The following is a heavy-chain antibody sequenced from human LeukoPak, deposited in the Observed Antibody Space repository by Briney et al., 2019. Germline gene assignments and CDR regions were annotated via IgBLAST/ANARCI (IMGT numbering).Heavy chain of an antibody. D-gene: IGHD2-21*02. CDR3: ARVYCGGDCSSFQH. Sequence: GGSLRLSCAASGFTFSSYAMYWVRQAPGKGLEYVSAISTNGGSTYYANSVKGRFTISRDNSKNTLYLQMGSLRAEDMAVYYCARVYCGGDCSSFQHWGQGTLVTVSS. V-gene: IGHV3-64*01. CDR1: GFTFSSYA. CDR2: ISTNGGST. J-gene: IGHJ1*01.